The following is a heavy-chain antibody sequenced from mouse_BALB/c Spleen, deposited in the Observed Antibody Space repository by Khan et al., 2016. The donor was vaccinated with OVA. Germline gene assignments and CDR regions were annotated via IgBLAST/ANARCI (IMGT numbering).Heavy chain of an antibody. Sequence: QVQLQQSGAELVRPGTSVKVSCKASGYAFNNYMIEWVKQRPGQGLEWIGVINPGSGGTNYNEKFKGKATLTADKSSNTAYMQLSSLTSDDSTVYFCARGGYESLAYWGQGTLVTVSA. CDR1: GYAFNNYM. CDR2: INPGSGGT. CDR3: ARGGYESLAY. J-gene: IGHJ3*01. D-gene: IGHD2-3*01. V-gene: IGHV1-54*01.